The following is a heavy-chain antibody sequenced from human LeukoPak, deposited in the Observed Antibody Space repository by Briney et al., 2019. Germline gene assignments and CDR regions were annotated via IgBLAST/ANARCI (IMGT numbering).Heavy chain of an antibody. Sequence: NPSETLSLTCAVYGGSFSGYYWSWIRQPPGKGLEWIGEINHSGSTNYNPSLKSRVTISVDTSKNQFSLKLSSVTAADTAVYYCARRAYSSFPYYFDFWGQGTLVTVSS. CDR2: INHSGST. V-gene: IGHV4-34*01. CDR1: GGSFSGYY. J-gene: IGHJ4*02. D-gene: IGHD6-6*01. CDR3: ARRAYSSFPYYFDF.